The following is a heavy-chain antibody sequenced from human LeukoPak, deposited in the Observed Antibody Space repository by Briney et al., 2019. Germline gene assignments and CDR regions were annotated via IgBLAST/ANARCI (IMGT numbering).Heavy chain of an antibody. CDR1: GFTFSSYG. V-gene: IGHV3-23*01. CDR2: ISGSGGST. D-gene: IGHD3-10*01. Sequence: GGSLRLSCAASGFTFSSYGMSWDRQAPGKGLEWVSAISGSGGSTYYADSVKGRFTISRDNSKNTLYLQMNSLRAEDTAVYYCARVWFGELLSTYYFDYWGQGTLVTVSS. CDR3: ARVWFGELLSTYYFDY. J-gene: IGHJ4*02.